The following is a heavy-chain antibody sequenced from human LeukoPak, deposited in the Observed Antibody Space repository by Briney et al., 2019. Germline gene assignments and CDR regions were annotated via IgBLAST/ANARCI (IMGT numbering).Heavy chain of an antibody. V-gene: IGHV1-8*01. D-gene: IGHD1-26*01. J-gene: IGHJ5*02. CDR2: MNPNSGNT. Sequence: ASVKVSCKASGYTFTSYVINWVRRATGQGLEWMGWMNPNSGNTGYAQKFQGRVTMTRNTSISTAYMELSSLRSEDTAVYYCARGPNLVGATTGYWFDPWGQGTLVTVSS. CDR3: ARGPNLVGATTGYWFDP. CDR1: GYTFTSYV.